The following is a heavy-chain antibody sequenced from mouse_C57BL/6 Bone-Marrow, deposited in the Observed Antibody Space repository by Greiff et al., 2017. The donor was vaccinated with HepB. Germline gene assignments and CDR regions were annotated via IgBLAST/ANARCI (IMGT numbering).Heavy chain of an antibody. V-gene: IGHV5-4*01. CDR3: AREVFSYGSSSYAMDY. CDR1: GFTFSSYA. J-gene: IGHJ4*01. D-gene: IGHD1-1*01. CDR2: ISDGGSYT. Sequence: EVQVVESGGGLVKPGGSLKLSCAASGFTFSSYAMSWVRQTPEKRLEWVATISDGGSYTYYPDNVKGRFTISRDNAKNNLYLQMSHLKSEDTAMYYCAREVFSYGSSSYAMDYWGQGTSVTVSS.